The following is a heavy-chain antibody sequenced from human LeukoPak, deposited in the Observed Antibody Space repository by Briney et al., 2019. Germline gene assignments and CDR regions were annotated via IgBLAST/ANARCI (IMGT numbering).Heavy chain of an antibody. CDR1: GFTFNYYG. Sequence: GGSLRLSCTASGFTFNYYGMHWVRQAPGKGLEWVAVVWRDGSATYYADSVKGRFTIFRDNSKNTLYLQMNSLRAEDTAVYYCTTDRYDNSELQFQHWGQGTLVTVSS. V-gene: IGHV3-33*01. D-gene: IGHD3-22*01. CDR2: VWRDGSAT. J-gene: IGHJ1*01. CDR3: TTDRYDNSELQFQH.